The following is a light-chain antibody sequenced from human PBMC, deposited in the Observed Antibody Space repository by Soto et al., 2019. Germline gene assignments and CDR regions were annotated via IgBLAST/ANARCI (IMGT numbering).Light chain of an antibody. Sequence: DIQMTQSPSSLSASVGDRVTITCRASQSISSYLNWYQQKPGKAPKLLIYAASSLQSGVTSRFIGSGSGTNFTLTVSSLQPEDFATYYCQQSYSTPITFGQGTRLE. CDR2: AAS. V-gene: IGKV1-39*01. CDR1: QSISSY. J-gene: IGKJ5*01. CDR3: QQSYSTPIT.